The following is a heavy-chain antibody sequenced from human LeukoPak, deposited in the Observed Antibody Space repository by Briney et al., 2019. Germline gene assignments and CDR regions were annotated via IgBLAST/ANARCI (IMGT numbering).Heavy chain of an antibody. D-gene: IGHD6-19*01. J-gene: IGHJ5*02. Sequence: SETLSLTCAVYGGSFSGYYWSWIRQPPGKGLEWIGEINHSGSTNYNPSLKSRVTISVDTSKNQFSLKLSSVTAADTAVYYCARGVPGSGWYGGKGFDPWGQGTLVTVSS. CDR3: ARGVPGSGWYGGKGFDP. V-gene: IGHV4-34*01. CDR2: INHSGST. CDR1: GGSFSGYY.